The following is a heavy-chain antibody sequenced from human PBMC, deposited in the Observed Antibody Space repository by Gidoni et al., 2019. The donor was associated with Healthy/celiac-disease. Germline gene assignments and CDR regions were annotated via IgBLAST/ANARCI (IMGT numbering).Heavy chain of an antibody. J-gene: IGHJ6*02. CDR1: GFTFSSYA. CDR2: ISGSGGST. Sequence: EVQLLESGGGLVQPGGSLRLSCAASGFTFSSYAMSWVRQAPGKGLEWVSAISGSGGSTYYADSVKGRFTISRDNSKNTLYLQMNSLRAEDTAVYYCAKESHYDFWSGYYMAYYYGMDVWGQGTTVTVSS. D-gene: IGHD3-3*01. CDR3: AKESHYDFWSGYYMAYYYGMDV. V-gene: IGHV3-23*01.